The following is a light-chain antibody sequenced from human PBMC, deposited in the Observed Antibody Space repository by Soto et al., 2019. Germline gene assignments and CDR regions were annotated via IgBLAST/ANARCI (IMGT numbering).Light chain of an antibody. Sequence: DIVMTQSPDSLAVSLGERATINCKSSQSVLYSPNNKHYLGLYQQKPGQPPKLLIYWASTRESGVPDRFSGSGSGTDFTLTITNLQAEDVAVYYCQQFYSTPYTFGQGTKLEIK. CDR2: WAS. CDR3: QQFYSTPYT. J-gene: IGKJ2*01. V-gene: IGKV4-1*01. CDR1: QSVLYSPNNKHY.